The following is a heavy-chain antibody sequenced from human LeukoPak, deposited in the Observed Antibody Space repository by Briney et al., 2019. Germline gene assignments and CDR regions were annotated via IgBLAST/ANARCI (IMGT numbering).Heavy chain of an antibody. V-gene: IGHV4-59*01. CDR2: IYYSGST. D-gene: IGHD7-27*01. CDR1: GGSISSYY. J-gene: IGHJ4*02. Sequence: SETLSLTCTVSGGSISSYYWSWIRQPPGKGLEWIGYIYYSGSTNYNPSLKSRVTISVDTSKNQFSLKLSSVTAADTAVYYCASSNWGSMGVDYWGQGTLVTVSS. CDR3: ASSNWGSMGVDY.